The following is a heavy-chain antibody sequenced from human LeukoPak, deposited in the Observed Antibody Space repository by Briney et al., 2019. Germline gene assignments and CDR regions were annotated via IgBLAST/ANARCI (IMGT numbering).Heavy chain of an antibody. V-gene: IGHV3-23*01. D-gene: IGHD4-17*01. CDR3: AKRRSTVTSAWDAFDI. J-gene: IGHJ3*02. Sequence: GGSLRLSCAASGFTFSSYAMTWVRQAPGRGLQWVSALSGSGISRYYADSVKGRFTISRDNSKNTLYLQMNSLRTADTAVYYCAKRRSTVTSAWDAFDIWGQGTMVTVSS. CDR2: LSGSGISR. CDR1: GFTFSSYA.